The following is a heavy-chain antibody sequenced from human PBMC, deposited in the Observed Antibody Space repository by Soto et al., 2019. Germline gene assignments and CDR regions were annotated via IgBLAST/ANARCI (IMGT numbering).Heavy chain of an antibody. D-gene: IGHD1-26*01. CDR3: ARVRVAAPDYDCYGMDV. Sequence: SETLSLTCGVYGGSFSGYYWSWIRQAPGKGLEWIGEMHHSGSTNYNPSLKSRVTISGDTSKNQFSLKLTSVTAADTAVYYCARVRVAAPDYDCYGMDVWGQGTTVTVSS. V-gene: IGHV4-34*01. J-gene: IGHJ6*02. CDR1: GGSFSGYY. CDR2: MHHSGST.